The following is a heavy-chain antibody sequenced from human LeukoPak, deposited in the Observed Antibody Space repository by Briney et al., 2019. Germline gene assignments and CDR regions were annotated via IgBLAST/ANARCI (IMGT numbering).Heavy chain of an antibody. CDR1: GYSFTSYW. CDR2: IYPGDSDT. Sequence: GESLKISCKGSGYSFTSYWIGWVRHMPGRGLEWMGIIYPGDSDTRYSPSFQGQVTISPDKSISTAYLQWSSLKASDTAMYYCARLPDSSGWENWFDPWGQGTLVTVSS. J-gene: IGHJ5*02. D-gene: IGHD6-19*01. V-gene: IGHV5-51*01. CDR3: ARLPDSSGWENWFDP.